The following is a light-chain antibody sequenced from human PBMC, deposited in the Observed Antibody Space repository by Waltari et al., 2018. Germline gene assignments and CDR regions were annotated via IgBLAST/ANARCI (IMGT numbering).Light chain of an antibody. CDR2: EVN. J-gene: IGLJ1*01. V-gene: IGLV2-14*01. CDR3: NSYTSSTTQV. Sequence: QSALTQPASVSGSPGQSITISCTGPSSYVGADNYLSWYQQHPGKAPKLMIYEVNNRPSGVSHRFSGSKSGNTASLTISGLQAEDEADYFCNSYTSSTTQVFGTGTKVTVL. CDR1: SSYVGADNY.